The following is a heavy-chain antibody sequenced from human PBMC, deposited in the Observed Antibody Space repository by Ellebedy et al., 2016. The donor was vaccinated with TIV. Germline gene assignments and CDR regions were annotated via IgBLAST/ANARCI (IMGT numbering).Heavy chain of an antibody. D-gene: IGHD3-3*02. V-gene: IGHV3-74*01. CDR3: ATFSRPVY. Sequence: GGSLRLSXAASGFTFSSYWMHWVRQAPGKGLVWVSRISGDGTITSYADSVKGRFTISRDNAKNMVYLQMNSLRAEDTAVYHCATFSRPVYWGQGTLVTVSS. CDR2: ISGDGTIT. CDR1: GFTFSSYW. J-gene: IGHJ4*02.